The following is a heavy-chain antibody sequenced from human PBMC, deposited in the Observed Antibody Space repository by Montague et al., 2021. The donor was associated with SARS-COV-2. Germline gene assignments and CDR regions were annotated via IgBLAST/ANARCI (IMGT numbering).Heavy chain of an antibody. J-gene: IGHJ4*02. V-gene: IGHV4-34*01. Sequence: SETLSLTCAVYGGSFSAYYWSWIRQPPGRGLEWIGEINHSGTTNYKSSFESRLSMSVDTSKNQFSLNLSSVTAADTAVYFCSRTYRGTFDFWGQGILVTVSS. D-gene: IGHD1-7*01. CDR3: SRTYRGTFDF. CDR2: INHSGTT. CDR1: GGSFSAYY.